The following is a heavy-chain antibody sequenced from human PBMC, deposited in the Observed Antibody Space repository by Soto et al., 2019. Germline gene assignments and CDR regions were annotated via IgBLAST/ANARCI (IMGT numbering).Heavy chain of an antibody. D-gene: IGHD3-3*01. CDR3: ARDTHAHYDFWSGYYYYFDY. V-gene: IGHV3-7*01. CDR2: IKQDGSEK. J-gene: IGHJ4*02. Sequence: GGSLRLSCAASGFTFSSYWMSWVRQAPGKGLEWVANIKQDGSEKYYVDSVKGRFTISRDNAKNSLYLQTNSLRAEDTAVYYCARDTHAHYDFWSGYYYYFDYWRQGTLVTVS. CDR1: GFTFSSYW.